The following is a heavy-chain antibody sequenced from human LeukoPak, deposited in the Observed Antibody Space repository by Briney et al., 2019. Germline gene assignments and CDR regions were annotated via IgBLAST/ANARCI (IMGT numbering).Heavy chain of an antibody. CDR2: ISSSSSYI. Sequence: GGSLRLSCAASGFTFSSYSMNWVRQAPGKGLEWVSSISSSSSYIYYADSVKGRFTISRDNAKNSLCLQMNSLRAEDTAVYYCARHVVAVGFDYWGQGTLVTVSS. CDR1: GFTFSSYS. J-gene: IGHJ4*02. V-gene: IGHV3-21*01. CDR3: ARHVVAVGFDY. D-gene: IGHD3-22*01.